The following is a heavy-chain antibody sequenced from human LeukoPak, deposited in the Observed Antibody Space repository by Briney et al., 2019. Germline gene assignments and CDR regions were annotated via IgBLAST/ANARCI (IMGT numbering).Heavy chain of an antibody. CDR3: ARDWGFDY. Sequence: GGSLRLSCAASGFTFSSYAMHWVRQAPGKGLEWVAVISYDGSNKYYADSVKGRFTISRDNAKNSLYLQMNSLRAEDTAVYYCARDWGFDYWGQGTLVTVSS. CDR1: GFTFSSYA. V-gene: IGHV3-30-3*01. CDR2: ISYDGSNK. J-gene: IGHJ4*02. D-gene: IGHD7-27*01.